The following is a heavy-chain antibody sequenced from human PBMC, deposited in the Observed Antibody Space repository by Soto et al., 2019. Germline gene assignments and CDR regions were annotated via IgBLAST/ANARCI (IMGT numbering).Heavy chain of an antibody. V-gene: IGHV5-51*01. CDR3: ARLVGYVAAVAGTEFDY. CDR1: GYSFTSYW. Sequence: GESLKLSCKGSGYSFTSYWIGWVRQMPGKGLEWMGIIYPGDSDTRYSPSFQGQVTISADKSISTAYLQWSSLKASDTAMYYCARLVGYVAAVAGTEFDYWGQGTLVTVSS. CDR2: IYPGDSDT. J-gene: IGHJ4*02. D-gene: IGHD6-19*01.